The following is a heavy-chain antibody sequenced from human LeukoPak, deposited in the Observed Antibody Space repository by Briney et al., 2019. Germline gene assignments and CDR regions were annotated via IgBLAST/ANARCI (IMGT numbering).Heavy chain of an antibody. D-gene: IGHD6-6*01. Sequence: SETLSLTCTVSGDSISSTNYYWGWIRQPPGKGLEWIGSIYYSGSTYYNPSLESRVTISVDTSKNQFSLKLSSVTAADTAVYYCARGYSSSPFDYWGQGTLVTVSS. CDR2: IYYSGST. CDR1: GDSISSTNYY. V-gene: IGHV4-39*01. J-gene: IGHJ4*02. CDR3: ARGYSSSPFDY.